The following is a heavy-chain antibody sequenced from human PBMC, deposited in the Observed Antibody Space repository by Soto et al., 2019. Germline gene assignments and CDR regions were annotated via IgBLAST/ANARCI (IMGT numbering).Heavy chain of an antibody. V-gene: IGHV4-59*01. D-gene: IGHD2-8*02. J-gene: IGHJ6*03. CDR3: ARVRGVRRGYYYYYMDV. CDR2: IYYSGST. CDR1: GGSISSYY. Sequence: SETLSLTCTVSGGSISSYYWSWIRQPPGKGLEWIGYIYYSGSTNYNPSLKSRVTISVDTPKNQFSLKLSSVTAADTAVYYCARVRGVRRGYYYYYMDVWGKGTTVTVSS.